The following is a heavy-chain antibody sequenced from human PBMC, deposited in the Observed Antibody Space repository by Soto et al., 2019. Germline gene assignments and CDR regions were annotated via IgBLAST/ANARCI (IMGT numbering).Heavy chain of an antibody. Sequence: SQTLSLTCAISGDSVSSNIAAWNWIRQSPSRGLEWLGRTYYRSKWFSEYALSVKSRISINADTSKNQFSLQLSSVTLEDTAVYYCVIDGDGSGRTDFQYWGQGTLVTVSS. CDR3: VIDGDGSGRTDFQY. CDR2: TYYRSKWFS. CDR1: GDSVSSNIAA. J-gene: IGHJ4*02. V-gene: IGHV6-1*01. D-gene: IGHD3-3*01.